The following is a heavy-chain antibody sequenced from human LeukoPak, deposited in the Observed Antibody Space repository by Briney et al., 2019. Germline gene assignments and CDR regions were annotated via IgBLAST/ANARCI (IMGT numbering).Heavy chain of an antibody. D-gene: IGHD1-26*01. CDR3: AREGGRSGSHGPPLY. CDR1: GFTFSSYG. V-gene: IGHV3-33*01. CDR2: IWYDGSNK. J-gene: IGHJ4*02. Sequence: PGRSLRLSCAASGFTFSSYGMHWVRQAPGKGLEWVAVIWYDGSNKYYADSVKGRFTISRDNSKNTLYLQMNSLGAEDTAVYYCAREGGRSGSHGPPLYWGQGTLVTVSS.